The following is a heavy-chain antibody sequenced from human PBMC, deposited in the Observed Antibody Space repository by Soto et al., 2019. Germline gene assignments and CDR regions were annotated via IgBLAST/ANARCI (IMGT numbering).Heavy chain of an antibody. J-gene: IGHJ4*02. D-gene: IGHD2-15*01. Sequence: QVQLVQSGAEVKKPGASVKVSCKASGYTFTGYYMHWVRQAPGQGLEWMGWINPNSGGTNYAQKFQGWVTMTRDTHISTGYMERSRLRSDDTAVYYCAMGYCRGCSWYSYYFDYWGQGTLVTVSS. CDR2: INPNSGGT. CDR3: AMGYCRGCSWYSYYFDY. V-gene: IGHV1-2*04. CDR1: GYTFTGYY.